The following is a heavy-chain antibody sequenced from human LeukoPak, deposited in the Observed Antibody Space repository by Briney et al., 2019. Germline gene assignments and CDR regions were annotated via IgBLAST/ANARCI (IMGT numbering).Heavy chain of an antibody. Sequence: PGGSLRLSCAASGFTFSSYTMNWVRQAPGKGLEWVSSIISSGSYIYYADSVKGRFTISRDNAKNSLFLQMNSLRAEDTAVYYCARDFGGYCSSSNCYLGHLDYWGQGTLVTVPS. V-gene: IGHV3-21*03. CDR2: IISSGSYI. CDR3: ARDFGGYCSSSNCYLGHLDY. CDR1: GFTFSSYT. D-gene: IGHD2-2*01. J-gene: IGHJ4*02.